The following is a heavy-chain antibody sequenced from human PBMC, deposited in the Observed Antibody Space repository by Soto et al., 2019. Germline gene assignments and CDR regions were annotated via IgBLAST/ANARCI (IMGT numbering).Heavy chain of an antibody. CDR3: ARGDYVWGSYRLCDF. Sequence: LAILSLTCPVSGGSLSRYYWSWIRPPPGKGLEWIGYIYYSGSTNYNPSLKSRVTISVDTSKNQFSLKLSSVTAADTAVYYCARGDYVWGSYRLCDFWGQGPLVTVSA. J-gene: IGHJ4*02. CDR2: IYYSGST. V-gene: IGHV4-59*01. CDR1: GGSLSRYY. D-gene: IGHD3-16*02.